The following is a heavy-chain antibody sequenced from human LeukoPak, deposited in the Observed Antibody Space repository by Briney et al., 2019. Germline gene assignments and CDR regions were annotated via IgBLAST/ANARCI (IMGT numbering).Heavy chain of an antibody. J-gene: IGHJ4*02. V-gene: IGHV3-21*01. CDR1: GFTFSSYS. CDR3: ARAGSRVTTMGIVDY. CDR2: ISSTGSTI. Sequence: PGGSLRLSCAASGFTFSSYSMNWVRQAPGKGLEWVSSISSTGSTIYYADSVKGRFTISRDNTKNSLYLQMNSLRVEDTAVYYCARAGSRVTTMGIVDYWGQGTLVTVSS. D-gene: IGHD4-23*01.